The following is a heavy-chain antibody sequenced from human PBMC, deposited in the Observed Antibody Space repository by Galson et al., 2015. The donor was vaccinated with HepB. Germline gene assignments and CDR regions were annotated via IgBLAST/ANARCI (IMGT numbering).Heavy chain of an antibody. CDR3: ARGTSEATTRASYYYMDV. CDR2: ISGYHGNT. J-gene: IGHJ6*03. D-gene: IGHD1-26*01. V-gene: IGHV1-18*01. Sequence: SVKVSCKASGYPFINFGVTWVRQAPGQGLEWMGWISGYHGNTKYAQKVQGRLTMTTDKSTNTAYMELRSLRADDTAVYYCARGTSEATTRASYYYMDVWGKGTTVAVSS. CDR1: GYPFINFG.